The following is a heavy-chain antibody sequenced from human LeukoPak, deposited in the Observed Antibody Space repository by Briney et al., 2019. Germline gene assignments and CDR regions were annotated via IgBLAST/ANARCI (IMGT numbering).Heavy chain of an antibody. CDR1: GDTFSNYA. J-gene: IGHJ5*02. Sequence: ASVKVSCKASGDTFSNYAISWVRQAPGQGLEWMGGITPLFGTAKYAQKFQGRVTFTADESTSTAYMELSSLRSEDTAVYYCARDPLFGNYWFDPWGQGTLVTVSS. CDR3: ARDPLFGNYWFDP. CDR2: ITPLFGTA. V-gene: IGHV1-69*01. D-gene: IGHD3-10*01.